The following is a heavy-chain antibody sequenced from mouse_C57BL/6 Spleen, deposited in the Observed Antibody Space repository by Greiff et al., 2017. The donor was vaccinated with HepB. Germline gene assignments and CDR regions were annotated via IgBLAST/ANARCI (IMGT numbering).Heavy chain of an antibody. CDR2: IDPSDSET. CDR3: ARETTGGAMDY. Sequence: VKLQQPGAELVRPGSSVKLSCKASGYTFTSYWMHWVKQRPIQGLEWIGNIDPSDSETHYNQKFKDKATLTVDKSSSTAYMQLSSLTSEDSAVYYCARETTGGAMDYWGQGTSVTVSS. V-gene: IGHV1-52*01. CDR1: GYTFTSYW. J-gene: IGHJ4*01. D-gene: IGHD1-1*01.